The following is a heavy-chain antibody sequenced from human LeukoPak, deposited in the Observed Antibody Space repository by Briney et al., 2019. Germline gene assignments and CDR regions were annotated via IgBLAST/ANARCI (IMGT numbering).Heavy chain of an antibody. Sequence: SQTLSLTCAVSGGSISSGGYSWSWIRQPPGKGLEWIGYIYHSGSTYYNPSLKSRVTISVDRSKNQFSLKLSSVTAADTAVYYCARDGSSPYYYYGMDVWGQGTTVTVSS. CDR2: IYHSGST. V-gene: IGHV4-30-2*01. J-gene: IGHJ6*02. D-gene: IGHD1-26*01. CDR3: ARDGSSPYYYYGMDV. CDR1: GGSISSGGYS.